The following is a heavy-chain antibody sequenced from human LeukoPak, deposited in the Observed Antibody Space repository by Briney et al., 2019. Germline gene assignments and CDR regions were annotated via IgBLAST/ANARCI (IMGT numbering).Heavy chain of an antibody. J-gene: IGHJ4*02. V-gene: IGHV3-30*02. CDR2: IRSNGNDK. CDR1: GFTFSSYA. Sequence: GGSLRLSCATSGFTFSSYAMHWVRQTPGRGLEWVAFIRSNGNDKYYADSVQGRFIISRDNSKTTLYLQMTTLRTEDTAVYYCANGDSGGSGGGYWGQGTLVSVSS. D-gene: IGHD1-26*01. CDR3: ANGDSGGSGGGY.